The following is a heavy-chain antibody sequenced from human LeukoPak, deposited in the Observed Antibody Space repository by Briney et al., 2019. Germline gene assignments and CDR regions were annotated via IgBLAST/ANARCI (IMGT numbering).Heavy chain of an antibody. J-gene: IGHJ4*02. CDR2: IYPGDSDT. Sequence: GESLKISCQGSGYSFTSYWIGWVRQMPGKGLEWMGIIYPGDSDTRYSPSFQGQVTISADKSISTAYLQWSSLKASDTAMYYCARHRVEMATTYDYWGQGTLVTVSS. V-gene: IGHV5-51*01. D-gene: IGHD5-24*01. CDR1: GYSFTSYW. CDR3: ARHRVEMATTYDY.